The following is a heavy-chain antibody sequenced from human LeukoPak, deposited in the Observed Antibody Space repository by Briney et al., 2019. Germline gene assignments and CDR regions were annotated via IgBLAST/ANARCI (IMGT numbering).Heavy chain of an antibody. D-gene: IGHD4-23*01. CDR2: ISTTGGST. V-gene: IGHV3-23*01. CDR3: AKDWTTVVTPKGYYFDS. Sequence: AGGSLRLPCAASGFSFNNYAMSWVRQAPGKGLEWVSAISTTGGSTYYADSVKGRFTVSRDNSKNTLSLQVDSLRVEDTALYYCAKDWTTVVTPKGYYFDSWGQGTLVTVSS. CDR1: GFSFNNYA. J-gene: IGHJ4*02.